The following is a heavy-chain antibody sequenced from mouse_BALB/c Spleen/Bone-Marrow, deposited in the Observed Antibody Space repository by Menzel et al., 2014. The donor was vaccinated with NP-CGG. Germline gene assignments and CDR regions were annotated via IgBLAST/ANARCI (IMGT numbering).Heavy chain of an antibody. D-gene: IGHD2-2*01. Sequence: VQLQQSGAELVKPGASVKLSCTASGFNIKDTYMHWVKQRPEQGLEWIGRIGPANGNTKYDPKFQGKASITADTSSNTAYLQLSSLTSEDTAVYYRASYVYGYYFDYWGQGTTLTVSS. CDR2: IGPANGNT. J-gene: IGHJ2*01. CDR3: ASYVYGYYFDY. V-gene: IGHV14-3*02. CDR1: GFNIKDTY.